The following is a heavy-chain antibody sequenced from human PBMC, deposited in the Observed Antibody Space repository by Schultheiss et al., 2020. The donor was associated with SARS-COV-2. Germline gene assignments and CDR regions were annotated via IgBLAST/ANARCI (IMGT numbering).Heavy chain of an antibody. V-gene: IGHV3-23*01. CDR2: IAHDTGRT. J-gene: IGHJ4*02. CDR1: GFTFSSYG. D-gene: IGHD1-26*01. CDR3: AREYAVRGNFDS. Sequence: GGSLRLSCAASGFTFSSYGMHWVRQAPGKGLEWVSAIAHDTGRTYYADSVRGRFTISRDNSKNTLYLQMNSLRAEDTAVYYCAREYAVRGNFDSWGPGTLVTVSS.